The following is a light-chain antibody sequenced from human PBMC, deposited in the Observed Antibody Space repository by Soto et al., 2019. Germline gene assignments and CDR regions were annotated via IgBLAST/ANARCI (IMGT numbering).Light chain of an antibody. CDR2: EVS. CDR3: SSYTSSSIWV. Sequence: QSALTQPASVSGSPGQSITISCTGTSSDVGGYNYVSWYQQHPGKAPKLMIYEVSNRPSGVSNRFSGSKSGNTASLTISGLQAEDEADYYCSSYTSSSIWVSGGGTKLTVL. V-gene: IGLV2-14*01. CDR1: SSDVGGYNY. J-gene: IGLJ3*02.